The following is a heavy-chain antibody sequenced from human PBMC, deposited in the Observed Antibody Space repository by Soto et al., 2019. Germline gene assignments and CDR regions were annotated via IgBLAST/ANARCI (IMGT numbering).Heavy chain of an antibody. V-gene: IGHV3-30*03. D-gene: IGHD2-2*02. CDR3: AAIKYPFDY. CDR2: ISYDGSNK. CDR1: GFTFSSYG. Sequence: GGSLRLSCAASGFTFSSYGMHWVRQAPGKGLEWVAVISYDGSNKYYADSVKGRFTISRDNSKNTLYLQMNSLRAEDTAVYYCAAIKYPFDYWGQGTLVTVSS. J-gene: IGHJ4*02.